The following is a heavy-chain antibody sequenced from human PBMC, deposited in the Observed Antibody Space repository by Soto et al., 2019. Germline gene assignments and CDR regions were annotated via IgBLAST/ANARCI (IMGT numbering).Heavy chain of an antibody. CDR2: IYYSGST. V-gene: IGHV4-59*01. CDR1: GGSISSYY. J-gene: IGHJ4*02. D-gene: IGHD2-2*01. Sequence: PSETLSLTCTVSGGSISSYYWSWIRQPPGKGLEWIGYIYYSGSTNYNPPLKSRVTISVDTSKNQFSLKLSSVTAADTAVYYCAREGLSRGFYFDYWGQGTLVTV. CDR3: AREGLSRGFYFDY.